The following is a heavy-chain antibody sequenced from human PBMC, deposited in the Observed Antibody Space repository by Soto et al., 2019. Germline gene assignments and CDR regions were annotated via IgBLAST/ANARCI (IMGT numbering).Heavy chain of an antibody. CDR3: ARRFFIPPRGGLPPLPKGMDV. V-gene: IGHV4-39*01. D-gene: IGHD3-10*01. CDR2: IYYSGST. CDR1: GGSISSSSYY. Sequence: PSETLSLTCTVSGGSISSSSYYWGWIRQPPGKGLEWIGSIYYSGSTYYNPSLKSRVTISVDTSKNQFSLKLSSVTAADTAVYYWARRFFIPPRGGLPPLPKGMDVGAKGTRVP. J-gene: IGHJ6*04.